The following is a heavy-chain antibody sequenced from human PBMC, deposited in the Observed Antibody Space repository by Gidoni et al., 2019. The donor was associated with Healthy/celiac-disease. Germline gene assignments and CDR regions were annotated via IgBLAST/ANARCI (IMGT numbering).Heavy chain of an antibody. CDR3: ARDGPLVRGVRGPLV. Sequence: QVQLQESGPGLVKPSQTLSLTCTVPGGSISSGGYYWSWIRPHPGKGLEWIGYIYYSGSTYYNPSLKSRVTISVDTSKNQFSLKLSSVTAADTAVYYCARDGPLVRGVRGPLVWGQGTLVTVSS. J-gene: IGHJ4*02. D-gene: IGHD3-10*01. CDR2: IYYSGST. CDR1: GGSISSGGYY. V-gene: IGHV4-31*03.